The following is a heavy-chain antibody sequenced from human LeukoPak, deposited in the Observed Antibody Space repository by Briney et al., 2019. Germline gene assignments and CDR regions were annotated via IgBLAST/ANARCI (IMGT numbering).Heavy chain of an antibody. CDR1: GFTFDDYA. CDR3: AKDVNSDILTGYEGSGYFDY. D-gene: IGHD3-9*01. CDR2: ISGDGGST. J-gene: IGHJ4*02. Sequence: GGSLRLSCAASGFTFDDYAMHWVRQAPGKGLEWASLISGDGGSTYYADSVKGRFTISRDNSKNSLYLQMNSLRTEDTALYYCAKDVNSDILTGYEGSGYFDYWGQGTLVTVSS. V-gene: IGHV3-43*02.